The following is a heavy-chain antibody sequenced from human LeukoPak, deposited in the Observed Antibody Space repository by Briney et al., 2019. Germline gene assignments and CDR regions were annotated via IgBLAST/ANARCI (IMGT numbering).Heavy chain of an antibody. V-gene: IGHV1-69*06. Sequence: SVKVSCKASGYTFTSYAISWVRQAPGQGLEWMGGIIPIFGTANYAQKFQGRVTITADKSTSTAYMELSSLRSEDTAVYYCARDGAEYSGYYMDVWGKGTTVTVSS. CDR1: GYTFTSYA. CDR3: ARDGAEYSGYYMDV. CDR2: IIPIFGTA. J-gene: IGHJ6*03. D-gene: IGHD2/OR15-2a*01.